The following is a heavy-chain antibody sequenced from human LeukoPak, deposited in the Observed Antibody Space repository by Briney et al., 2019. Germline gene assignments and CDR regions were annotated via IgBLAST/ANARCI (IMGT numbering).Heavy chain of an antibody. Sequence: ETLSLTCTVSGGSINNYYWSWIRQPAGKGLEWLANIKGDGSEIHYGDPVKGRFTISRDNAKNSLYLQMTSLRAEDTAVYCCATSHDAAGNSWGQGTLVTVSS. CDR1: GGSINNYY. D-gene: IGHD6-13*01. V-gene: IGHV3-7*01. J-gene: IGHJ5*02. CDR3: ATSHDAAGNS. CDR2: IKGDGSEI.